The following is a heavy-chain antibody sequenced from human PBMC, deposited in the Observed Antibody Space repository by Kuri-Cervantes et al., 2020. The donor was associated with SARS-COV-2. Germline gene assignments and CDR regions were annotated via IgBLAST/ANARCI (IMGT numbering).Heavy chain of an antibody. J-gene: IGHJ4*02. D-gene: IGHD3-3*01. V-gene: IGHV3-64*01. CDR1: GFIFSNYA. CDR3: ARGYDFWSGYDRPDYYFDY. Sequence: GGSLRLSCAASGFIFSNYAMHWVRQAPGKELEQVAAISDDGTSTLYLNSVRGRFIISRDNSKNTLYLQMGSLRPEDMAVYYCARGYDFWSGYDRPDYYFDYWGQGTLVTVSS. CDR2: ISDDGTST.